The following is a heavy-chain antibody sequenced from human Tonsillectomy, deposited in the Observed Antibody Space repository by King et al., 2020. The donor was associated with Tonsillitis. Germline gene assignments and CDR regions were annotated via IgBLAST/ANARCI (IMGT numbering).Heavy chain of an antibody. CDR2: IDPSDSYT. J-gene: IGHJ4*02. CDR3: ARQRFGIVGAPTPDY. D-gene: IGHD1-26*01. Sequence: VQLVESGAEVKKPGESLRISCKGSGYIFTSYWISWVRQMPGKGLEWMGRIDPSDSYTNYSPSFQGHVTISADKSISTAYLQWSSLKASDTAMYYCARQRFGIVGAPTPDYWGQGTLVTVSS. CDR1: GYIFTSYW. V-gene: IGHV5-10-1*01.